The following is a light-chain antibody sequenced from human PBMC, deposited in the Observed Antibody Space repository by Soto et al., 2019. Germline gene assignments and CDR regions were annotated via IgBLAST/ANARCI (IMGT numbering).Light chain of an antibody. CDR3: QQSYSTPAK. V-gene: IGKV1-39*01. Sequence: DIQMTQSPSSLSASVGDRVTITCRASQSISTYLNWHQQKAGKAPKLLIYAASSLQTGVPSRFSGHGTGTGVSLTISRLQPEDVASDYCQQSYSTPAKFGGGTQVEIK. CDR1: QSISTY. J-gene: IGKJ4*02. CDR2: AAS.